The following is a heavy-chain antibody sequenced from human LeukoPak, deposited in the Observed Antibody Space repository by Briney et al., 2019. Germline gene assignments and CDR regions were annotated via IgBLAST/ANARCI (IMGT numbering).Heavy chain of an antibody. Sequence: SETLSLTCTVSGGSISSYYWGSIRQPPGKGLEWIGYIYYSGSTNYNPSLKSRVTISVDTSKNQFSLKLSSVTAADTAVYYCARVGVNYYDSSGYQINYFDYWGQGTLVTVSS. V-gene: IGHV4-59*01. J-gene: IGHJ4*02. CDR2: IYYSGST. CDR3: ARVGVNYYDSSGYQINYFDY. CDR1: GGSISSYY. D-gene: IGHD3-22*01.